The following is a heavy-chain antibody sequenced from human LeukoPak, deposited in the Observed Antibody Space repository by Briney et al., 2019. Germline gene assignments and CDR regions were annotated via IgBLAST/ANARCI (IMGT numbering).Heavy chain of an antibody. J-gene: IGHJ5*02. CDR3: ARVDHGRVWSGYYRNWFDP. Sequence: SETLSLTCAVSGGSINNDNWWSWVRQPPGKGLEWIGEIYHSGNTNYNPSLKSRVTISVDKSKNQFSLQLSSVTAADTAVYYCARVDHGRVWSGYYRNWFDPWGQGTLVTVSS. D-gene: IGHD3-3*01. CDR2: IYHSGNT. CDR1: GGSINNDNW. V-gene: IGHV4-4*02.